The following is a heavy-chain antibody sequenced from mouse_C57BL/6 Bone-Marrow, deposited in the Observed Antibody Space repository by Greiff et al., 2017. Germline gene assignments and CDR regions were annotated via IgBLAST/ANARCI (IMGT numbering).Heavy chain of an antibody. Sequence: VQLQQSGAELVRPGTSVKMSCKASGYTFTNYWIGWAKQRPGHGLEWIGDIYPGGGYTNYNEKFKGKATLTAYKSSSTAYMQFSSLTSEDSAIYYCARSGLRRTEYYFDYWGQGTTLTVSS. D-gene: IGHD2-4*01. CDR3: ARSGLRRTEYYFDY. CDR2: IYPGGGYT. J-gene: IGHJ2*01. CDR1: GYTFTNYW. V-gene: IGHV1-63*01.